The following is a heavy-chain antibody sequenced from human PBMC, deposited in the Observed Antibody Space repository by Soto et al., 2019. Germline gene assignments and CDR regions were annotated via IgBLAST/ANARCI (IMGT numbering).Heavy chain of an antibody. J-gene: IGHJ4*02. D-gene: IGHD6-13*01. CDR3: AREGIAESGPNYYDL. CDR1: GFTFKHNA. V-gene: IGHV3-30-3*01. Sequence: QVQLVESGGGVVQPGRSLTIFCTASGFTFKHNAMHWIRRAPAKGLERVADISYDGSTKNYADSVKGRFTISRDNSKNTLSLQMSALKSEDTATYYCAREGIAESGPNYYDLWGQGTLVAVSS. CDR2: ISYDGSTK.